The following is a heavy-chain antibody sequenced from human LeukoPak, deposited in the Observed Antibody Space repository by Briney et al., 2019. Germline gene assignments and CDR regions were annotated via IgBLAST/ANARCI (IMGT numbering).Heavy chain of an antibody. V-gene: IGHV4-30-2*01. D-gene: IGHD5-18*01. CDR3: ARDPGGTAPDY. Sequence: LRLSCAASGFTFSSYAMSWVRQAPWKGLEWIGYIYHSGSSYYNPSLKSRVTISVDRSKNQFSLKLSSVTAADTAVYYCARDPGGTAPDYWGQGTLVTVSS. J-gene: IGHJ4*02. CDR2: IYHSGSS. CDR1: GFTFSSYA.